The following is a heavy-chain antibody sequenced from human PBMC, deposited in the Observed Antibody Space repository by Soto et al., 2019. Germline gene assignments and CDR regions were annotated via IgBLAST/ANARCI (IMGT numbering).Heavy chain of an antibody. CDR2: INAGNGNT. CDR1: GYTFNNYA. D-gene: IGHD2-8*02. Sequence: QGQLVQSGAEVKKPGASVKISCKASGYTFNNYAMHWVRQAPGQGLEWMGWINAGNGNTKYSERFQGRLTITRDTSATTAYMELTSLRSEDTAVYSCARDDDYTGRGFSLLDLWGQGTLLTVSP. J-gene: IGHJ5*02. CDR3: ARDDDYTGRGFSLLDL. V-gene: IGHV1-3*01.